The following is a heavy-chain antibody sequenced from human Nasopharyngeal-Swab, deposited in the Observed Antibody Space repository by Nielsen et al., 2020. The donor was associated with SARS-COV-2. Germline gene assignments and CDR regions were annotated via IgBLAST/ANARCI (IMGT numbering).Heavy chain of an antibody. V-gene: IGHV3-33*01. Sequence: GGSLRLSCAAPGFTFSSYGMHWVRQAPGKGLEWVAVIWYDGSNKYYADSVKGRFTISRDNSKNTLYLQMNSLRAEDTAVYYCARDRHGWLRFWFDPWGQGTLVTVSS. CDR1: GFTFSSYG. D-gene: IGHD5-12*01. CDR2: IWYDGSNK. CDR3: ARDRHGWLRFWFDP. J-gene: IGHJ5*02.